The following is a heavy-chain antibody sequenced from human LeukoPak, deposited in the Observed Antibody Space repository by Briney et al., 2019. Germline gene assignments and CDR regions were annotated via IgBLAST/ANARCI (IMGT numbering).Heavy chain of an antibody. J-gene: IGHJ4*02. CDR1: GFTFSSYA. D-gene: IGHD6-19*01. CDR3: AKDRIAVAGNGYFDY. Sequence: GGSLRLSCAASGFTFSSYAKSWVRQAPGKGLEWVSVISGSGGSTYYADSVKGRFTISRDNSKKTLYLQMNSLRDEDTAVYYCAKDRIAVAGNGYFDYWGQGTLVTVSS. V-gene: IGHV3-23*01. CDR2: ISGSGGST.